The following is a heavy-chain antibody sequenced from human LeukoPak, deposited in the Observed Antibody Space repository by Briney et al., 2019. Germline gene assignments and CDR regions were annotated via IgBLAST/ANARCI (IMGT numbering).Heavy chain of an antibody. J-gene: IGHJ4*02. CDR2: INPSGGST. D-gene: IGHD1-26*01. V-gene: IGHV1-46*03. Sequence: ASVKVSCKASGYTFTSYYMHWVRQAPGQGLDWMGIINPSGGSTSYARKFQGRVTMTRDTSTSTVYMEMSSLRSEDTAVYYCTRSGIVGAPGDFDCWGQGTLVTVSS. CDR1: GYTFTSYY. CDR3: TRSGIVGAPGDFDC.